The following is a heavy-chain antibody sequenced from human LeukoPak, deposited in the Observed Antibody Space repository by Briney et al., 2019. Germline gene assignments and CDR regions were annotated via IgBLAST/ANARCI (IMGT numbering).Heavy chain of an antibody. CDR1: GFTFSSFS. Sequence: PGRSLRLSCAASGFTFSSFSMSWVRQPPEQGQEWVPVISGRGDSTYYADSVKGRFTISRDNSKSTVYLQMNSLRAEDTALYYCARAPGGTMVLDYWGQGTLVTVSS. J-gene: IGHJ4*02. V-gene: IGHV3-23*01. CDR2: ISGRGDST. CDR3: ARAPGGTMVLDY. D-gene: IGHD3-10*01.